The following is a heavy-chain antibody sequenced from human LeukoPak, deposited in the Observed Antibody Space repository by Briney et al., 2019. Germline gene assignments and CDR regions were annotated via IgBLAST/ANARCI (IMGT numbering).Heavy chain of an antibody. V-gene: IGHV1-69*13. CDR1: GGTFSNYA. J-gene: IGHJ1*01. Sequence: SVKVSCKASGGTFSNYAISWVRQAPGQGLEWMGGITPMFGTAKYAPRFQGRVTITADESTSTAYMGLSSLRSEDTAVYYCARDSSEFRSLIPHWGQGTLVTVSS. D-gene: IGHD2-21*01. CDR2: ITPMFGTA. CDR3: ARDSSEFRSLIPH.